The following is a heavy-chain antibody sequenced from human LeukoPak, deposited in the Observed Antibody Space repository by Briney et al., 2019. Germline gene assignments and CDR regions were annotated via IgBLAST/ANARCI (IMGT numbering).Heavy chain of an antibody. J-gene: IGHJ4*02. CDR1: GFTFSSYA. D-gene: IGHD2-2*01. V-gene: IGHV3-23*01. Sequence: GSLRLSCAASGFTFSSYAMSWVRQAPGKGLEWVSTISGSGGSTYYADSVKGRFTISRDSSKNTMYLQMNSLRAEDTAVYYCANVVGDCSSTTCYDYWGQGTLVTVSS. CDR2: ISGSGGST. CDR3: ANVVGDCSSTTCYDY.